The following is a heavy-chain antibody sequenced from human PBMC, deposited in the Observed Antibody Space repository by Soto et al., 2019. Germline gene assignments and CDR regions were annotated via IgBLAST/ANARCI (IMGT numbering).Heavy chain of an antibody. CDR3: ARHNWRTAMPGARGMDV. J-gene: IGHJ6*02. CDR2: IYYSGST. V-gene: IGHV4-39*01. CDR1: GGSISSSSYY. D-gene: IGHD5-18*01. Sequence: KPSETLSLTCTVSGGSISSSSYYWGWIRQPPGKGLEWIGSIYYSGSTYYNPSLKSRVTISVDTSKNQFSLKLSSVTAADTTVYYCARHNWRTAMPGARGMDVWGQGTTVTVSS.